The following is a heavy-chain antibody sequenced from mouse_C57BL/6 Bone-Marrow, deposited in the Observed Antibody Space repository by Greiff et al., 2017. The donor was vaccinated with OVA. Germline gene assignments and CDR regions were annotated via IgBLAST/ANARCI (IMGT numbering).Heavy chain of an antibody. CDR2: IDPEDGET. D-gene: IGHD2-2*01. CDR1: GFNIKDYY. CDR3: ARDGYDGAWFAY. Sequence: VQLQQSGAELVKPGASVKLSCTASGFNIKDYYMHWVKQRTEQGLEWIGRIDPEDGETKYAPKFPGKATITADTSSNTAYLQLSSLTSEDTAVYYCARDGYDGAWFAYWGQGTLVTVSA. J-gene: IGHJ3*01. V-gene: IGHV14-2*01.